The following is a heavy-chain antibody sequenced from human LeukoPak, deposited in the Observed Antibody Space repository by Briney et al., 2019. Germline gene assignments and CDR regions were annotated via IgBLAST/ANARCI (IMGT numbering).Heavy chain of an antibody. CDR2: INPNSGST. V-gene: IGHV1-2*02. CDR1: RYTFAGYS. CDR3: ARGRGSYSLDY. J-gene: IGHJ4*02. D-gene: IGHD1-26*01. Sequence: GASVKVSCKASRYTFAGYSMHWVRQAPGQGLEWMGWINPNSGSTNYAQKFQGRVTMTGDTSISTAYMELSRLTSDDTAVYYCARGRGSYSLDYWGQGTLVTVSS.